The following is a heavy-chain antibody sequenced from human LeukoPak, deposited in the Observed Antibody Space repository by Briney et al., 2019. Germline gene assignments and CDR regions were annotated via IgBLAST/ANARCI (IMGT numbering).Heavy chain of an antibody. V-gene: IGHV3-21*06. CDR2: IGPTGSDR. J-gene: IGHJ4*02. CDR1: GLTFSTSG. Sequence: GGSLRLSCTASGLTFSTSGFNWVRQAPGKGLEWVASIGPTGSDRYHADSIKGRFTISRDNANNFLYLQMYSLRAEDTAVYYCATETNGRHYDYWGQGTLLTVSS. CDR3: ATETNGRHYDY. D-gene: IGHD1-14*01.